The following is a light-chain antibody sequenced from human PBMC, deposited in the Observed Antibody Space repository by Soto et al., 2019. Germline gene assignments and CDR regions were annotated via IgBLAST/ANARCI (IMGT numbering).Light chain of an antibody. J-gene: IGKJ1*01. CDR2: DAS. CDR1: QNIKTW. V-gene: IGKV1-5*01. Sequence: DIQMTQSPSTLSASVGDTVTITCRASQNIKTWLAWHQQKPGKAPKLQIFDASTLESGVPSRFSGTGSGTDFTLTINSLQPDDFATYYCQQYNSYSPLFGQGTKVEIK. CDR3: QQYNSYSPL.